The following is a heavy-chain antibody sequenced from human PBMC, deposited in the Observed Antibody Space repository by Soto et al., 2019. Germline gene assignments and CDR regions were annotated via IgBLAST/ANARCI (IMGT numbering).Heavy chain of an antibody. D-gene: IGHD3-3*01. Sequence: GGSRRLSWSASGFTFTSYSMNWVREAPGKGLEWVSSITASSSYMYYADSVKGRFTISRDNAKNSRYLQMNSLRAEDTAVYYCAKDPNYDFWSGYSGTGWFDPWGQGTLVTVSS. V-gene: IGHV3-21*01. CDR2: ITASSSYM. CDR1: GFTFTSYS. CDR3: AKDPNYDFWSGYSGTGWFDP. J-gene: IGHJ5*02.